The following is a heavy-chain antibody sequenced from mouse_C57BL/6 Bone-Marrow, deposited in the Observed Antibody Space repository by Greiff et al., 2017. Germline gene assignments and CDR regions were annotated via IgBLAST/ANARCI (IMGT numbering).Heavy chain of an antibody. V-gene: IGHV1-54*01. Sequence: QVQLKESGAELVRPGTSVKVSCKASGYAFTNYLIEWVKQRPGQGLEWIGVINPGSGGTNYNEKFKGKATLTADKSSSTAYMQLSSLTSEDSAVXFCARSHGSSYDYFESRGEGTTLTESS. D-gene: IGHD1-1*01. CDR2: INPGSGGT. CDR1: GYAFTNYL. J-gene: IGHJ2*01. CDR3: ARSHGSSYDYFES.